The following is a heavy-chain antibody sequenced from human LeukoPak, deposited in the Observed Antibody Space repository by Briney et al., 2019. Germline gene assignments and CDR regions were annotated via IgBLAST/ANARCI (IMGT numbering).Heavy chain of an antibody. CDR1: GLTFSSYG. D-gene: IGHD4-11*01. Sequence: GRSLRLSCAASGLTFSSYGMHWVRQAPGKGLEWVAVIWYDGSNKYYADSVKGRFTISRDNSKNTLYLQMNSLRAEDTAVYYCARDQSDDYSIWYYFDYWGQGTLVTVSS. V-gene: IGHV3-33*01. CDR3: ARDQSDDYSIWYYFDY. CDR2: IWYDGSNK. J-gene: IGHJ4*02.